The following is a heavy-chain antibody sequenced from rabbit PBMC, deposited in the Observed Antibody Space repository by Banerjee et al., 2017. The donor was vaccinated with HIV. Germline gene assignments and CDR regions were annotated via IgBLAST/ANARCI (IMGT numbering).Heavy chain of an antibody. Sequence: QQQLEESGGDLVKPEGSLTLTCTASGFSFSSSYWMCWVRQAPGKGLEWIGCIYTSDVTTYYASWAKGRFTISKTSSTTVTLQVTSLTAADTATYFCARNRGLWGPGTLVTVS. V-gene: IGHV1S45*01. CDR2: IYTSDVTT. CDR1: GFSFSSSYW. J-gene: IGHJ6*01. D-gene: IGHD4-1*01. CDR3: ARNRGL.